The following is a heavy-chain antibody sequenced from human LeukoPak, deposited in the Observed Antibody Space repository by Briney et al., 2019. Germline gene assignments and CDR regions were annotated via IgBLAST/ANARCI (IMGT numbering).Heavy chain of an antibody. CDR1: GFTFSSYW. V-gene: IGHV3-23*01. J-gene: IGHJ4*02. CDR2: TSSSDAGT. Sequence: GGSLRLSCAASGFTFSSYWMSWVRQTPGKGLEWVAATSSSDAGTYHADSVRGRFTISRDNSKNTLYLQMNSLRAEDTAVYYCARDPSTRYSYGLLFDYWGQGTLVTVSS. CDR3: ARDPSTRYSYGLLFDY. D-gene: IGHD5-18*01.